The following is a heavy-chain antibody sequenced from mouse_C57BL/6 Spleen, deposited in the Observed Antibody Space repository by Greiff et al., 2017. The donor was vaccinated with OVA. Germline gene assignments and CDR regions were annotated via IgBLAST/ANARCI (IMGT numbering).Heavy chain of an antibody. CDR3: ARSGYGYDYYAMDY. CDR2: FDPEDGET. D-gene: IGHD2-2*01. J-gene: IGHJ4*01. V-gene: IGHV14-2*01. CDR1: GFPIQDYY. Sequence: VQLQQSGAELVKPGASVKLSCTASGFPIQDYYMHWVKQRTEQGLEWIGRFDPEDGETKSARKFQGKAPLTENTSSKPPYLQPGGLTSEYTAVEYCARSGYGYDYYAMDYWGKGTSVTVSS.